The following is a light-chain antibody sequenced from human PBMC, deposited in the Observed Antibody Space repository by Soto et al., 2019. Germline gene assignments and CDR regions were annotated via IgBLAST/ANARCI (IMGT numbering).Light chain of an antibody. CDR1: QSISTW. CDR3: QQYNSYSWT. J-gene: IGKJ1*01. Sequence: DIQMTQSPSTLSASVGDRVTITCRASQSISTWLAWYQQKPGKAPNLLIYKASSLERGVPSRFSGSGSGTEFTLTISSLQPDDFATYYCQQYNSYSWTFGQGTKVEIK. V-gene: IGKV1-5*03. CDR2: KAS.